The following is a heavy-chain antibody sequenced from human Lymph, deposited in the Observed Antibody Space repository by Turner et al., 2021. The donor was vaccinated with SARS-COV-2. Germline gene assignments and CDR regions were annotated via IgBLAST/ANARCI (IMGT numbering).Heavy chain of an antibody. V-gene: IGHV3-53*02. CDR2: IYIGGTT. CDR3: ARDLGPLAFDI. J-gene: IGHJ3*02. CDR1: GFTVSSNY. Sequence: EGQLVETGVGLIQPGGSLRLSCAASGFTVSSNYMSWVRQATGKGVEWVSVIYIGGTTYYADSVKGRFTISRDNSKNTLYLQMNSLRAEDTAVYYCARDLGPLAFDIWGQGTMVTVSS.